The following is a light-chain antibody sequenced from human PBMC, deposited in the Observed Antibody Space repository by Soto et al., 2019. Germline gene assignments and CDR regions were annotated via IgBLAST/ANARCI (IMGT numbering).Light chain of an antibody. CDR2: DVI. V-gene: IGLV2-11*01. Sequence: QSALTQPRSVSGSLGQSVTISCTGTSSDVGAYDFVSWYQQNPGKAPRLIIFDVIKRPSGVPDRFSGSKSGNTASLTISGLQAEDEANYYCCSYAGSSTFVVFGGGTKLTVL. J-gene: IGLJ2*01. CDR3: CSYAGSSTFVV. CDR1: SSDVGAYDF.